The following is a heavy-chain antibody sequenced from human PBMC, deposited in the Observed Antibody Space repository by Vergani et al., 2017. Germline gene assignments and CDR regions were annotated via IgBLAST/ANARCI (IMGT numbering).Heavy chain of an antibody. J-gene: IGHJ4*02. Sequence: EVQLVQSGAEVKKPGESLKISCQISGYSFTNYWIGWVRQMPGKGLEWMGIIHPADSDTRYSPSFQGQVTISVDKSISTAFLQWDSLKASDTALYYCARHTTYTDSWGQGTLVTVSS. CDR2: IHPADSDT. V-gene: IGHV5-51*01. CDR1: GYSFTNYW. D-gene: IGHD1-1*01. CDR3: ARHTTYTDS.